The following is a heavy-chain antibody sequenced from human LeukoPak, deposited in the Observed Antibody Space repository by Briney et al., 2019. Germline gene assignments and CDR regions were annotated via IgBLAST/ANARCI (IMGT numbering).Heavy chain of an antibody. V-gene: IGHV4-39*01. J-gene: IGHJ4*02. CDR2: IYYSGNT. Sequence: SETLSLTCTVSGGSISSGSYYWSWIRQPAGKGLEWIGSIYYSGNTYYSASLKSQVSISIDTSKNQFSLRLTSVTAADTAVYYCARQTGSGLFILPGGQGTLVTVSS. D-gene: IGHD3/OR15-3a*01. CDR1: GGSISSGSYY. CDR3: ARQTGSGLFILP.